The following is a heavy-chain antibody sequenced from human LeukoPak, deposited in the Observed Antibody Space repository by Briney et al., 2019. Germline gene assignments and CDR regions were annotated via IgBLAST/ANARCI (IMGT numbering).Heavy chain of an antibody. Sequence: GGSLRLSCAASGLTFSSHSFNWVRQAPGKGLEWVSYISSSGNTIYYADSVKGRFIISRDNAKNSLSLQMNSLRAEDTAVYYCARTLRGDYWGQGTLVTVSS. D-gene: IGHD4-17*01. J-gene: IGHJ4*02. V-gene: IGHV3-48*04. CDR1: GLTFSSHS. CDR2: ISSSGNTI. CDR3: ARTLRGDY.